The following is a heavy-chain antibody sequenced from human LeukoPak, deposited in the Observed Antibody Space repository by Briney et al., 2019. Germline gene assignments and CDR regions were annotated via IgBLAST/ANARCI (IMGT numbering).Heavy chain of an antibody. J-gene: IGHJ4*02. V-gene: IGHV3-23*01. CDR3: AKEEVYCGGDCFDY. D-gene: IGHD2-21*01. CDR1: GFTFSSDV. Sequence: PGGSLRLSCAASGFTFSSDVVSWVRQAPGKGLEWVSSITGSGGSTYYADSVKGRFTISRDNSKNTLYLQMNSLRADDTAVYYCAKEEVYCGGDCFDYWGQGTLVTVSS. CDR2: ITGSGGST.